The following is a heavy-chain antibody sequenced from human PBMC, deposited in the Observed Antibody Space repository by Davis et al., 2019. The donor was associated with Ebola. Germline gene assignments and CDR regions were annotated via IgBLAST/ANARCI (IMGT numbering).Heavy chain of an antibody. V-gene: IGHV5-51*01. CDR3: ARVYSSSWYGFDY. CDR1: GYSFTSYW. Sequence: GESLKISCKGSGYSFTSYWIGWVRQLPGKGPEWMGIIYPGDSDTRYSPSFQGQVTISADKSISTAYLQWSSLKASDTAMYYCARVYSSSWYGFDYWGQGTLVTVSS. D-gene: IGHD6-13*01. J-gene: IGHJ4*02. CDR2: IYPGDSDT.